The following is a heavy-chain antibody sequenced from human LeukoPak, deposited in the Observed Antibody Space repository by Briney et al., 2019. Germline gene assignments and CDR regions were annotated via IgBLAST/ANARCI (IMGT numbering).Heavy chain of an antibody. CDR2: ISSSSSTI. Sequence: GGSLRLSCAASGFTFSSYSMNWVRQAPGKGLEWVSYISSSSSTIYYADSVKGRFTISRDDAKNSLSLQMNSLRAEDTAVYYCARDRVRYCTNASCQKIDYWGQGTLVTVSS. D-gene: IGHD2-8*01. CDR3: ARDRVRYCTNASCQKIDY. V-gene: IGHV3-48*04. J-gene: IGHJ4*02. CDR1: GFTFSSYS.